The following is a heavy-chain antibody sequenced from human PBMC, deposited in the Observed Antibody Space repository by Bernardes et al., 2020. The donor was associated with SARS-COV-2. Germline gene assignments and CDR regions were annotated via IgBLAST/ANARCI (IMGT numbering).Heavy chain of an antibody. CDR1: GFTFSSYA. CDR3: ARDQGRRKTYYGMDV. J-gene: IGHJ6*02. Sequence: GWSLRLSCAASGFTFSSYAMHWVRQAPGKGLEWVAVISYDGSNKYYADSVKGRFTISRDNSKNTLYLQMNSLRAEDTAVYYCARDQGRRKTYYGMDVWGQGTTVTVSS. CDR2: ISYDGSNK. V-gene: IGHV3-30-3*01.